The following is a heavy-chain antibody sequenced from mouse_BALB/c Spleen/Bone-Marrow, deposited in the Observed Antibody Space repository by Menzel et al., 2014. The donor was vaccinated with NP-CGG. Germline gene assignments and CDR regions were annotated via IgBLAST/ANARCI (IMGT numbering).Heavy chain of an antibody. V-gene: IGHV1-82*01. CDR3: ARSDGYRAMDY. CDR2: IYPGDGDT. Sequence: VQVVESGSELVKPGASVKISCKASDYAFSTSWMNWVKQRPGQGLEWIGRIYPGDGDTYYNGKFKGKATLTADKSSSTAYMQLSSLTSVDSAVYFCARSDGYRAMDYWGQGTSVTVSS. CDR1: DYAFSTSW. J-gene: IGHJ4*01. D-gene: IGHD2-3*01.